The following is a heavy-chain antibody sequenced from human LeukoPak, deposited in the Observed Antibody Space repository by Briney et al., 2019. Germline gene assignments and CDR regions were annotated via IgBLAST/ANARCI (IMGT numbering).Heavy chain of an antibody. CDR1: GYTFTSYA. CDR3: AREALGAAAGDYYYGMDV. D-gene: IGHD6-13*01. CDR2: INAGNGNT. V-gene: IGHV1-3*01. Sequence: ASVKVSCKASGYTFTSYAMHWVRQAPGQRLEWMGWINAGNGNTKYSQKFQGRVTITRDTSASTAYMELSSLRSEDTAVYYCAREALGAAAGDYYYGMDVWGQGTTVTVSS. J-gene: IGHJ6*02.